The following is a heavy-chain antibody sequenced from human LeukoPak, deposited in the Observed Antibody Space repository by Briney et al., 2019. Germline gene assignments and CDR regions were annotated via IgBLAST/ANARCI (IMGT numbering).Heavy chain of an antibody. CDR3: TRLSGSYYDDNWFDP. D-gene: IGHD1-26*01. Sequence: GGSLRLSCAASGFTFSGSAMPWVRQASGKGLEWVGRIRSKANSYATAYAASVKGRFTISRDDSKNTAYLQMNSLKTEDTAVYYCTRLSGSYYDDNWFDPWGQGTLVTVSS. CDR2: IRSKANSYAT. CDR1: GFTFSGSA. J-gene: IGHJ5*02. V-gene: IGHV3-73*01.